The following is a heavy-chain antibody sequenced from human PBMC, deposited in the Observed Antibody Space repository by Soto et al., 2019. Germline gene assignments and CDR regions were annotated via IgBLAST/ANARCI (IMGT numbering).Heavy chain of an antibody. CDR3: ASDRSLGSNWYYYLES. Sequence: EVQLVESGGGLVQPGGSLRLSCTASGFTFSSRAMNWVRQFPGRGLEWVSYISSSSSNIDYADSVKGRFTVSRDNAKNSLYLQMNTLRDADTAVYDCASDRSLGSNWYYYLESWVQGTLVTVSS. CDR2: ISSSSSNI. CDR1: GFTFSSRA. J-gene: IGHJ4*02. D-gene: IGHD1-20*01. V-gene: IGHV3-48*02.